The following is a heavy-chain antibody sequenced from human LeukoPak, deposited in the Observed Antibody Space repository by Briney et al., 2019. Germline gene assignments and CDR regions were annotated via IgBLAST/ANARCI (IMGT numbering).Heavy chain of an antibody. D-gene: IGHD2-15*01. CDR2: ISGSTTYT. Sequence: GSLRLSCAASGFTFSDYYMSWIRQPPGKGLEWVSYISGSTTYTNYADSVRGRFTISRDNSKNSLYLQMNSLRAEDTAVYYCARDREVVAFDIWGQGTMVTVSS. J-gene: IGHJ3*02. CDR1: GFTFSDYY. CDR3: ARDREVVAFDI. V-gene: IGHV3-11*05.